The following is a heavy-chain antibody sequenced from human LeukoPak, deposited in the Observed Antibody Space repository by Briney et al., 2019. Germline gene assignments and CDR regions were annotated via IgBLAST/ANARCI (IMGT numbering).Heavy chain of an antibody. CDR1: GFTFSSYG. CDR3: ARGGVVRLGRLDP. J-gene: IGHJ5*02. CDR2: ISSSSSYI. Sequence: GGSLRLSCAASGFTFSSYGMSWVRQAPGKGLEWVSSISSSSSYIYYADSVKGRFTIPRDNAKNSLYLQMNSLRAEDTAVYYCARGGVVRLGRLDPWGQGTLVTVSS. V-gene: IGHV3-21*01. D-gene: IGHD2-15*01.